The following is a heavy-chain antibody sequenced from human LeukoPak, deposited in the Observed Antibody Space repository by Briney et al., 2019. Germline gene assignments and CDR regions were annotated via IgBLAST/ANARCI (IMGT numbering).Heavy chain of an antibody. Sequence: GSLILSCSASGFTVSSNYMSWVRQAPGKGLEWVSVIYSGGSTYYADSVKGRFTISRDNSKNTLYLQMNSLRAEDTAVYYCARQVVGATTHFDYWGQGTLVTVSS. CDR2: IYSGGST. CDR3: ARQVVGATTHFDY. J-gene: IGHJ4*02. CDR1: GFTVSSNY. D-gene: IGHD1-26*01. V-gene: IGHV3-66*02.